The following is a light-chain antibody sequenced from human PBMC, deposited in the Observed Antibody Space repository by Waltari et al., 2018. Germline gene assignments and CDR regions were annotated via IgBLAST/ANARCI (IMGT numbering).Light chain of an antibody. V-gene: IGLV3-21*04. CDR2: YDK. Sequence: SYVVTQAPSVSVAPGTTARITCGGNNIGSKSVNWYRQKPGQAPVLVMYYDKDRPSGIPERFSGCNSGNTATLIISRVEAGDEADYYCQVWDSNNDHWVFGGGTRLTV. J-gene: IGLJ3*02. CDR1: NIGSKS. CDR3: QVWDSNNDHWV.